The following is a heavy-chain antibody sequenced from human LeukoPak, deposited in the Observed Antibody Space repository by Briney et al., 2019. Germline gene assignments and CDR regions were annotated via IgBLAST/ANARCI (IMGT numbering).Heavy chain of an antibody. CDR1: GFPFSTSW. D-gene: IGHD3-22*01. Sequence: GGALSLSFAAPGFPFSTSWMHWVRPAPGKGLVWVSRINPDGSMTSYVDSVKGRFTISRDNAKNTLYLQMNSLRVEDTAVYYCARDKTADYYDSSGYPAYFDYWGQGTLVTVSS. J-gene: IGHJ4*02. CDR2: INPDGSMT. V-gene: IGHV3-74*01. CDR3: ARDKTADYYDSSGYPAYFDY.